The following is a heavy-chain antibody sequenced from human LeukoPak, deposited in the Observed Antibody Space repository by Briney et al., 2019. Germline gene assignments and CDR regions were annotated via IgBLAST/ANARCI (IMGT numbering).Heavy chain of an antibody. J-gene: IGHJ4*03. V-gene: IGHV1-18*01. CDR1: GYTFTSYG. CDR2: ISAYNGNT. D-gene: IGHD3-9*01. CDR3: ARYPPLVLRYFDWERGYFDY. Sequence: ASVKVSCKASGYTFTSYGISWVRQSPGQGLEWMRWISAYNGNTNYAQKLQGRVTMTTDTSTSTAYMELRSLRSDDTAVYYCARYPPLVLRYFDWERGYFDYWGQGTMVTVSS.